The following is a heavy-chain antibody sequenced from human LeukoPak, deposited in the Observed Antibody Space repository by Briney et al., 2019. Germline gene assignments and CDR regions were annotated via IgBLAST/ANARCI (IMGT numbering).Heavy chain of an antibody. D-gene: IGHD3-9*01. CDR3: ARSPLRYFDWLEFDY. Sequence: ASVKVSCKASGHTFTSYGIIWGRQAPGQGLEWMGWISAYNGNTNYAQKLQGRVTMTTDTSTSKAYMELRSLRSDDTAVYYCARSPLRYFDWLEFDYWGQGTLVTVSS. CDR1: GHTFTSYG. CDR2: ISAYNGNT. V-gene: IGHV1-18*01. J-gene: IGHJ4*02.